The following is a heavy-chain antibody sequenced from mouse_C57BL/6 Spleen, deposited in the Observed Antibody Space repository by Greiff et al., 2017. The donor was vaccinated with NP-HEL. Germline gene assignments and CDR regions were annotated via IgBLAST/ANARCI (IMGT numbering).Heavy chain of an antibody. CDR3: ARGAMVTPCAY. Sequence: QVQLQQPGAELVRPGTSVKLSCKASGYTFTSYWMHWVKQRPGQGLEWIGVIDPSDSYTNYNQKFKGKATLTVDTSSSTAYMQLSSLTSEDSAVYYCARGAMVTPCAYWGQGTLVTVSA. CDR1: GYTFTSYW. CDR2: IDPSDSYT. D-gene: IGHD2-2*01. J-gene: IGHJ3*01. V-gene: IGHV1-59*01.